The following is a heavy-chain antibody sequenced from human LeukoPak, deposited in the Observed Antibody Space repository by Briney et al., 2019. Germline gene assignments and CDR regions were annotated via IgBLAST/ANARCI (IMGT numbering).Heavy chain of an antibody. D-gene: IGHD4-17*01. J-gene: IGHJ4*02. CDR2: INHSGST. CDR3: ARLPLGGDYGVYYFDY. CDR1: GGSFSGYY. Sequence: ASETLSLTCAVYGGSFSGYYWSWIRQPPGKGLEWIGEINHSGSTNYNPSLKSRVTISVDTSKNQFSLKLSSVTAADTAVYYCARLPLGGDYGVYYFDYWGQGTLVTVSS. V-gene: IGHV4-34*01.